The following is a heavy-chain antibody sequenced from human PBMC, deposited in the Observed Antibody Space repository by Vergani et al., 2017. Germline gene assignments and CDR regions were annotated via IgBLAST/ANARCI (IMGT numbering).Heavy chain of an antibody. CDR2: ISYDGSNK. V-gene: IGHV3-30*18. J-gene: IGHJ6*02. D-gene: IGHD3-10*01. Sequence: QVQLVESGGGVVQPGRSLRLSCAASGFTFSSYGMHWVRQAPGKGLEWVAVISYDGSNKYYADSVKGRFTISRDNSKNTLYLQMNSLRAEDTAVYYCAKDRATMVRGVIITQPGGMDVWGQGTTVTVSS. CDR1: GFTFSSYG. CDR3: AKDRATMVRGVIITQPGGMDV.